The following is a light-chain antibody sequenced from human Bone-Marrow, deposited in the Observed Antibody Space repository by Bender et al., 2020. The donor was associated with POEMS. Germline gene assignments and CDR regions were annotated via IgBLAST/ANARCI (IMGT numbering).Light chain of an antibody. CDR1: NSDFGNYNL. Sequence: QSALTQPASVSGSPGQSITISCTGTNSDFGNYNLVSWYQQHPGKAPKLMIYEGSKRPTGVSNRFSGSKSGNTASLTISGLQAEDEADYYCAVWDDSLNGWVFGGGTKLTVL. CDR3: AVWDDSLNGWV. V-gene: IGLV2-14*02. CDR2: EGS. J-gene: IGLJ3*02.